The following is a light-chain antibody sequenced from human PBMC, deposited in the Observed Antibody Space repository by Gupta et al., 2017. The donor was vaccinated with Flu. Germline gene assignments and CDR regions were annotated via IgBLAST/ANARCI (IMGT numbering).Light chain of an antibody. CDR2: RDH. CDR3: AAWDNSLTGVV. J-gene: IGLJ2*01. V-gene: IGLV10-54*01. CDR1: RQKVGHEG. Sequence: NRQKVGHEGAAWLQHHHGHPRSHHTNRDHTRPGGISERFAASKSGNTAILSITGLQPDDDPHYYCAAWDNSLTGVVFGGGTKVTVL.